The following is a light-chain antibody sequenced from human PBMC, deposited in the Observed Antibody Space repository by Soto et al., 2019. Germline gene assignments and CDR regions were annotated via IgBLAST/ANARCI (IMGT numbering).Light chain of an antibody. V-gene: IGKV1-13*02. CDR2: AAS. CDR3: QQRVDWPLT. CDR1: QVINSF. J-gene: IGKJ4*01. Sequence: AIQLTQSPSSLSASVGDRVTITCRASQVINSFLAWYQQKPGKAPKLLIYAASSLQTGVPSRFSGSGSATDFTLTINSLQPEDFATYYCQQRVDWPLTFGGGTRVQI.